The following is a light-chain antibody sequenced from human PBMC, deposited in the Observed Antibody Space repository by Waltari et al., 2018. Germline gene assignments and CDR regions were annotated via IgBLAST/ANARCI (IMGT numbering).Light chain of an antibody. V-gene: IGKV1-8*01. J-gene: IGKJ1*01. CDR3: QQYYSYPWT. CDR2: AAS. Sequence: AIRMTQSPSSFTASTGNRVTITCRASQGISSYLPWYQQKPGKAPKLLIYAASTLQSGVPSRFSGSGSGTDFTLTISCLQSEDFATYYCQQYYSYPWTFGQGTKVEIK. CDR1: QGISSY.